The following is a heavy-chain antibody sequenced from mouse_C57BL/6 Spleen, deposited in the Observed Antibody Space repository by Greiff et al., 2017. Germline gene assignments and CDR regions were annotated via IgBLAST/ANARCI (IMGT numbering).Heavy chain of an antibody. D-gene: IGHD1-1*01. CDR3: TCYYGSFAWFAY. V-gene: IGHV6-6*01. J-gene: IGHJ3*01. Sequence: EVQLQESGGGLVQPGGSMKLSCAASGFTFSDAWMDWVRQSPEKGLEWVAEIRNKANNHATYYAESVKGRFTISRDDSKSSVYLQMDSLRAEDTGIYYCTCYYGSFAWFAYWGQGTLVTVSA. CDR1: GFTFSDAW. CDR2: IRNKANNHAT.